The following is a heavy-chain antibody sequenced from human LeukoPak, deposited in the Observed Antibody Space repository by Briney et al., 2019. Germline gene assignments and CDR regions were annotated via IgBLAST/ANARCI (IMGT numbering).Heavy chain of an antibody. Sequence: PSETLSLTCAVSGYSISSGNYWGWIRQPPGKGLEWIGTISYSGTTYYNPSLKSRVTMSLDASKNQFSLKLSSVTAADTAVYYCARARFDHWGQGTLVTVSS. CDR1: GYSISSGNY. CDR2: ISYSGTT. J-gene: IGHJ4*02. V-gene: IGHV4-38-2*01. CDR3: ARARFDH. D-gene: IGHD6-6*01.